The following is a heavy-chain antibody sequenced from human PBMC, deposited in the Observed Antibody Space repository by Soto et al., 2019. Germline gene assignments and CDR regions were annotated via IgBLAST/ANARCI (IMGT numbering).Heavy chain of an antibody. D-gene: IGHD2-15*01. CDR1: GFTFSHAW. V-gene: IGHV3-15*01. CDR3: CVVKRLDQYSTSGYWFDP. J-gene: IGHJ5*02. Sequence: PGGSLRLSCAASGFTFSHAWMSWVRQAPGKGLEWVGRIKSKADGETKDYGAPVRGRFTISRDDAKDTLYLQMNSLRIEDTAVYYCCVVKRLDQYSTSGYWFDPWGQGTRGTVS. CDR2: IKSKADGETK.